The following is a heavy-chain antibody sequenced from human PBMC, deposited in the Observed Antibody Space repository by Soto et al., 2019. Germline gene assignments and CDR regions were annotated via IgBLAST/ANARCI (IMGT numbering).Heavy chain of an antibody. D-gene: IGHD3-22*01. Sequence: PGGALRLSCAASGFMFNNYAMSWVRQAPGKGLEWVSTVSVSGGTTYYADSLKGRFTITRDNSKKTVYLQMNRLRADDTAIYYCAKGVYYYDSSGYRLFDYWGQGPLVTVSS. V-gene: IGHV3-23*01. CDR1: GFMFNNYA. CDR2: VSVSGGTT. CDR3: AKGVYYYDSSGYRLFDY. J-gene: IGHJ4*02.